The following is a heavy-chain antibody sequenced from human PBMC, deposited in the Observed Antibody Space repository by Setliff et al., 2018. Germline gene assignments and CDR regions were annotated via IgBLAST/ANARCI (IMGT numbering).Heavy chain of an antibody. CDR1: GYSISSGYY. D-gene: IGHD3-22*01. Sequence: SETLSLTCAVSGYSISSGYYWGWIRQPPGKGLEWIGSISHSGSTYYNPSLMSRVTISVDTSKNQFSLKLRSVTAADTAVYYCARAHTWSLPNDNSGYPGWFDPWGQGTLVTVSS. CDR3: ARAHTWSLPNDNSGYPGWFDP. V-gene: IGHV4-38-2*01. J-gene: IGHJ5*02. CDR2: ISHSGST.